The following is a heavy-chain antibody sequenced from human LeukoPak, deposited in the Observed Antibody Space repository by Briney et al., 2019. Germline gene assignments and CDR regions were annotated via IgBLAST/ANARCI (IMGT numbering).Heavy chain of an antibody. J-gene: IGHJ4*02. CDR2: INHSGST. Sequence: SETLSLTCAVSGGSISSGGYYWSWIRQPPGKGLEWIGEINHSGSTNYNPSLKSRVTISVDTSKNQFSLKLSSVTAADTAVYYCARGSPIVVVTAASTHDGSNFDYWGQGTLVTVSS. CDR1: GGSISSGGYY. D-gene: IGHD2-21*02. CDR3: ARGSPIVVVTAASTHDGSNFDY. V-gene: IGHV4-34*01.